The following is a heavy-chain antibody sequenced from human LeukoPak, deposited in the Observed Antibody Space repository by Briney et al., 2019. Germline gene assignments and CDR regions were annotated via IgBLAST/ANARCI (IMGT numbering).Heavy chain of an antibody. J-gene: IGHJ4*02. D-gene: IGHD2-2*02. CDR1: GFTFSTYW. Sequence: VGSLRLSCAASGFTFSTYWMTWVRQAPGKGLEWVANMKRDGSEIYYAGSVKGRFTISRDNAKNSLYLQMNSLRAEDTAVYYCARYTEYYFDYWGQGTLVTVSS. V-gene: IGHV3-7*01. CDR2: MKRDGSEI. CDR3: ARYTEYYFDY.